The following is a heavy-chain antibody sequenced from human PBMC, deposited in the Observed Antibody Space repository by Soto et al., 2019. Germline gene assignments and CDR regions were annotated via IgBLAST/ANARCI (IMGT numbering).Heavy chain of an antibody. D-gene: IGHD4-17*01. CDR3: ARPRDYGGIFDY. V-gene: IGHV4-39*01. J-gene: IGHJ4*02. CDR1: GVSISSSSYY. Sequence: SSETLSLTCTVSGVSISSSSYYWGWIRQPPGKGLEWIGSIYYSGSTYYNPSLKSRVTISVDTSKNQFSLKLSSVTAADTAVYYCARPRDYGGIFDYWGQGTLVTVSS. CDR2: IYYSGST.